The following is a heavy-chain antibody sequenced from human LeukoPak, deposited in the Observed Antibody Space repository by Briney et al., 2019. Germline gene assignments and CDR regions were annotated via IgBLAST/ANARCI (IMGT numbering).Heavy chain of an antibody. Sequence: GGSLSLSCAASGFTFSSYAMSWVRQAPGKGLEWVSAISGSGGSTYYADSVKGRFTISRDNSKNTLYLQMNSLRAEDTAVYYCAKSGSYYYGSTYGMDVWGQGTTVTVSS. V-gene: IGHV3-23*01. CDR3: AKSGSYYYGSTYGMDV. D-gene: IGHD3-10*01. CDR2: ISGSGGST. J-gene: IGHJ6*02. CDR1: GFTFSSYA.